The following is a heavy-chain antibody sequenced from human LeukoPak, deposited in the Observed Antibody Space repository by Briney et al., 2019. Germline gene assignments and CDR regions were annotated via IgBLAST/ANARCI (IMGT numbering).Heavy chain of an antibody. D-gene: IGHD3-22*01. Sequence: ASVKVSCKASGYTFTSYYMHWVRQAPGQGLEWMGIINPSGGSTSYAQKFQGGVTMTRDTSTSTVYMELSSLRSEDTAVYYCARGPRSMIVVVITTGFDYWGQGTLVTVSS. J-gene: IGHJ4*02. CDR3: ARGPRSMIVVVITTGFDY. V-gene: IGHV1-46*01. CDR2: INPSGGST. CDR1: GYTFTSYY.